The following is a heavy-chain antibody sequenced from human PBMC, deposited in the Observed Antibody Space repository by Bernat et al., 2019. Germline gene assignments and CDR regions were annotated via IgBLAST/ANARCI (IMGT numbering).Heavy chain of an antibody. CDR3: VREEYGSGSRQTNWFDP. CDR1: GFTFSSYW. D-gene: IGHD3-10*01. CDR2: VNNDGSST. Sequence: EVQLVESGGGLVQPGGSLRLSCAASGFTFSSYWMHWVRQAPGECLVWVSRVNNDGSSTTYADSVKGRFTISRDNAKNTLYLQMNSLRAEDTAVYYCVREEYGSGSRQTNWFDPWGQGTLVTVSS. V-gene: IGHV3-74*01. J-gene: IGHJ5*02.